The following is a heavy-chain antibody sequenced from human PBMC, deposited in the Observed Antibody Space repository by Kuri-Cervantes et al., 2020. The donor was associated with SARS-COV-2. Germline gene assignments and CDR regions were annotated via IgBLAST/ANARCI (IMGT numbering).Heavy chain of an antibody. CDR3: ARLRRHNNAWFVTGYYMDV. V-gene: IGHV4-34*01. CDR1: GGSFSDNH. J-gene: IGHJ6*03. CDR2: INYSGTT. Sequence: ESLKISCAVYGGSFSDNHWTWVRQPPGKGLEWNGEINYSGTTNYNPSLKSRVTMSVDTSKNQFSLNLTSVTAADTAVYYCARLRRHNNAWFVTGYYMDVWGKGTTVTVSS. D-gene: IGHD3-10*01.